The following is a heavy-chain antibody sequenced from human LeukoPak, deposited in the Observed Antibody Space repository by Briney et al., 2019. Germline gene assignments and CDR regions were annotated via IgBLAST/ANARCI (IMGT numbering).Heavy chain of an antibody. D-gene: IGHD3-10*01. CDR1: GFTFSSYA. V-gene: IGHV3-23*01. J-gene: IGHJ3*02. CDR3: AKDRGAKRARDAFDI. CDR2: ISGSDGST. Sequence: GGSLRLSCAASGFTFSSYAMSWVRQAPGKGLEWVSGISGSDGSTNYADSVKGRFTISRDNSKNTLYLQMNSLRAEDTAVYYCAKDRGAKRARDAFDIWGQGTMVTVSS.